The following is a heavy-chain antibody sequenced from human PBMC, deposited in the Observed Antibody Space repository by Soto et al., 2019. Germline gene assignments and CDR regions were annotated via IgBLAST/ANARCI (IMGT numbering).Heavy chain of an antibody. CDR1: GYSISSGYY. CDR2: IYHSGST. J-gene: IGHJ4*02. V-gene: IGHV4-38-2*01. CDR3: ASSRYYYDSSGYPIFDY. Sequence: ETLSLTCAVSGYSISSGYYWGWIRQPPGKGLEWIGSIYHSGSTYYNPSLKSRVTISVDTSKNQFSLKLSSVTAADTAVYYCASSRYYYDSSGYPIFDYWGQGTLVTVSS. D-gene: IGHD3-22*01.